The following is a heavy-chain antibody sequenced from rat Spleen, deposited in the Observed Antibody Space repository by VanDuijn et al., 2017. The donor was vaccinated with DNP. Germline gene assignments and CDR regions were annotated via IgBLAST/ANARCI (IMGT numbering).Heavy chain of an antibody. Sequence: EVQLVESGGDLVQPGRSLKLSCVASGFTFNNYWMTWIRQVPGQGLDWVAAITLRGGTTYYPDSVKGRFTISRDNAKNTLYLQLNSLRSGDTATYYCARLSRYAVDAWGQGTSVTVSS. V-gene: IGHV5-31*01. CDR2: ITLRGGTT. J-gene: IGHJ4*01. CDR3: ARLSRYAVDA. CDR1: GFTFNNYW.